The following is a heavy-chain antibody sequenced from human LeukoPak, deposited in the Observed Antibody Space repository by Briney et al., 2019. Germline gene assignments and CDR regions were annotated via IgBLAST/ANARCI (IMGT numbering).Heavy chain of an antibody. CDR3: ARDRDDFWSGSPDY. CDR2: ISSSSSSTI. Sequence: GGSLRLSCAASGFTFSSYSMNWVRQAPGKGLEWVSYISSSSSSTIYYADPVKGRFTISRDNAKNSLYLLMSSLRAEDTALYYCARDRDDFWSGSPDYWGQGTLVTVSS. V-gene: IGHV3-48*01. CDR1: GFTFSSYS. D-gene: IGHD3-3*01. J-gene: IGHJ4*02.